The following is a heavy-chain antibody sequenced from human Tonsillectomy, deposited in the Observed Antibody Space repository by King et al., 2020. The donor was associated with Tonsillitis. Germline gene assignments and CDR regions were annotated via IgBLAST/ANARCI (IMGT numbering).Heavy chain of an antibody. D-gene: IGHD3-3*01. CDR3: ARDAHPNGDTIFVVVPLDY. CDR1: GYSISSGYY. J-gene: IGHJ4*02. Sequence: QLQESGPGLVKPSETLSLTCTVSGYSISSGYYWGWIRQPPGKGLEWIGSIYHSGSTYYNPSLKSRVTISVDTSKNQFSLKLSSVTAADTAVYYCARDAHPNGDTIFVVVPLDYWGQGTLVTVSS. CDR2: IYHSGST. V-gene: IGHV4-38-2*02.